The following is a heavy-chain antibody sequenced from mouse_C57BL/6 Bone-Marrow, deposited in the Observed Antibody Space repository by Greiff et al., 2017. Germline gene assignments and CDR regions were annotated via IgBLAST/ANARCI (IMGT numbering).Heavy chain of an antibody. V-gene: IGHV1-7*01. CDR1: GYTFTSYW. J-gene: IGHJ1*03. CDR2: INPSSGYT. CDR3: SIEPPWYFDV. Sequence: QVQLQQSGAELAKPGASVKLSCKASGYTFTSYWMHWVKQRPGQGLEWIGYINPSSGYTKYNQKFKDKATLTADKSYSTAYMKLSCLTTEDSAVSYCSIEPPWYFDVWGTGTTVTVSS.